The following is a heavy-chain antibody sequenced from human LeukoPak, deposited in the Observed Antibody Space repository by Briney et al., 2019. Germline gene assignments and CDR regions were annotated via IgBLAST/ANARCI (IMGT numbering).Heavy chain of an antibody. CDR3: ASPLVGANSAFEY. Sequence: GGSLRLSCAASGFTVSSNYMSWVRQAPGKGLEWVSVIYSGGSTYYADSVKGRFIISRDDSKNTLYLQMSSLRAEDTAVYYCASPLVGANSAFEYWGQGTLVTVSS. J-gene: IGHJ4*02. V-gene: IGHV3-53*01. CDR2: IYSGGST. CDR1: GFTVSSNY. D-gene: IGHD1-26*01.